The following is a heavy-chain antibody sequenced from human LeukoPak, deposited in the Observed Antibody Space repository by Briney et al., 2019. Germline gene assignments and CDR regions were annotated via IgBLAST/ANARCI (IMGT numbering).Heavy chain of an antibody. CDR1: GGSVSSGNYY. D-gene: IGHD6-13*01. CDR3: ARDLAWYTFYP. CDR2: IYNSGST. J-gene: IGHJ5*02. V-gene: IGHV4-61*01. Sequence: PSETLSLTCTVSGGSVSSGNYYWSWIRQPPGKGLEYIGYIYNSGSTNYNPSLKSRVAISVDTSKNQFSLKLSSVTAADTAVYYCARDLAWYTFYPWGQGTLVSVCS.